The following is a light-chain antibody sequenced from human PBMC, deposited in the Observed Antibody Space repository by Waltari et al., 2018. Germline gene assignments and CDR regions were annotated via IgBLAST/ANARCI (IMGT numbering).Light chain of an antibody. J-gene: IGKJ1*01. CDR1: QSLLHSSGNTF. CDR3: MQARQTPWT. Sequence: DIVMTQSPLSLSVTPGEPASISCRSSQSLLHSSGNTFLDWYLQKPGQSPQLLIYLISNRASGVPDRFSGGGSGTDFTLKISRVEAEDVGVYFCMQARQTPWTFGQGTKVEIK. CDR2: LIS. V-gene: IGKV2-28*01.